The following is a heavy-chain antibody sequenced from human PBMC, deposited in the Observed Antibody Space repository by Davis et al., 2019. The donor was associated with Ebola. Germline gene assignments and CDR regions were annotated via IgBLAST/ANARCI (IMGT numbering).Heavy chain of an antibody. V-gene: IGHV3-23*01. CDR3: ARGDPAPFDY. D-gene: IGHD2-21*02. J-gene: IGHJ4*02. CDR1: GFTFSSYA. Sequence: GESLKISCAASGFTFSSYAMSWVRQAPGKGLEWVSAISGSGGSTYYADSVKGRFTISRDNSKNTLYLQMNSLRAEDTAVYYCARGDPAPFDYWGQGTLVTVSS. CDR2: ISGSGGST.